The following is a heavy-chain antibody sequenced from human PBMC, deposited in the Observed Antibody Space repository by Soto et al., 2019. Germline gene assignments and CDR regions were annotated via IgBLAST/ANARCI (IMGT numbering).Heavy chain of an antibody. V-gene: IGHV4-31*03. J-gene: IGHJ4*02. D-gene: IGHD4-17*01. CDR1: GVSISDSYY. Sequence: QVQLQESGPGLVKPAQTLSLTCSVSGVSISDSYYWNWIRQPPGKGLEWIGYIFHNGNTYYNPSLRSRLSISVDTSKNKFSLRLFSVTGADTAVYYCARGDGDRSAGLDSWGQGTLVTVSS. CDR3: ARGDGDRSAGLDS. CDR2: IFHNGNT.